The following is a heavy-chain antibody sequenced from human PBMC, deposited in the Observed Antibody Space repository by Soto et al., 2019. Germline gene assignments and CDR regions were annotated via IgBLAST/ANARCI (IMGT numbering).Heavy chain of an antibody. Sequence: NPSETLSLTCTVSGGSISSSSYYWGWIRQPPGKGLEWIGSIYYSGSTYYNPSLKSRITISVDTSKNQFSLKLSSVTAADTAVYYCARQRDSRSWPGYYYYGMDVWGQGTTVTVSS. CDR1: GGSISSSSYY. CDR2: IYYSGST. V-gene: IGHV4-39*01. CDR3: ARQRDSRSWPGYYYYGMDV. D-gene: IGHD6-13*01. J-gene: IGHJ6*02.